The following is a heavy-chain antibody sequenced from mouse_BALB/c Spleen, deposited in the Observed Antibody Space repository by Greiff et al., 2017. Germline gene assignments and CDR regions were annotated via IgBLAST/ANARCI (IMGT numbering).Heavy chain of an antibody. D-gene: IGHD1-1*01. CDR1: GFTFTDYY. CDR3: ARDLYYGRSFAY. J-gene: IGHJ3*01. V-gene: IGHV7-3*02. Sequence: EVQLVESGGGLVQPGCSLRLSCATSGFTFTDYYMSWVRQPPGKALEWLGFIRNKANGYTTEYSASVKGRFTISRDNSQSILYLQMNTLRAEDSATYYCARDLYYGRSFAYWGQGTLVTVSA. CDR2: IRNKANGYTT.